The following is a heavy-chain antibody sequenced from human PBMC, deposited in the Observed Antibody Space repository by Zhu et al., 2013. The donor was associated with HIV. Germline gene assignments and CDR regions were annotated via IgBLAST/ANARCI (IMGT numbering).Heavy chain of an antibody. CDR2: IRNKAYGETT. V-gene: IGHV3-49*03. J-gene: IGHJ3*02. CDR1: GFTFGDYA. CDR3: SRENPGYGSSWYRAHAFDI. Sequence: EVQLLESGGGLVQPGRSLRLSCTTSGFTFGDYAMSWFRQAPGKGLEWVGFIRNKAYGETTEYAASVKGRFTLSRDDSKSIAYLQMGSLKTEDAAVYYCSRENPGYGSSWYRAHAFDIWGQGTKVTVSS. D-gene: IGHD6-13*01.